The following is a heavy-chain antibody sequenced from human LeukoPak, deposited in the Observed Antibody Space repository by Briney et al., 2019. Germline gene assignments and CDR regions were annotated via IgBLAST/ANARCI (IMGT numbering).Heavy chain of an antibody. J-gene: IGHJ6*02. CDR3: ARHSSWNYYYYYGMDV. V-gene: IGHV4-59*08. D-gene: IGHD6-13*01. CDR2: IYYSGST. Sequence: PSETLSLTCTVSGGSISSYCWSWIRQPPGKGLEWIGYIYYSGSTNYNPSLKSRVTISVDTSKNQFSLKLSSVTAADTAVYYCARHSSWNYYYYYGMDVWGQGTTVTVSS. CDR1: GGSISSYC.